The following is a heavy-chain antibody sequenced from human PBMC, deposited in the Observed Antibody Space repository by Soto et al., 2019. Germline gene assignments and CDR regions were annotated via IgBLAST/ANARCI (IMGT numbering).Heavy chain of an antibody. D-gene: IGHD6-13*01. Sequence: ASVKVSCKASGYTFTSYGISWVRQAPGQGLEWMGWISAYNGNTNYAQKLQGRVTMTTDTSTSTAYMELRSLRSDDTAVYYCARALRIAAAGPLFDYSGQGTLVTVSS. CDR3: ARALRIAAAGPLFDY. J-gene: IGHJ4*02. V-gene: IGHV1-18*01. CDR2: ISAYNGNT. CDR1: GYTFTSYG.